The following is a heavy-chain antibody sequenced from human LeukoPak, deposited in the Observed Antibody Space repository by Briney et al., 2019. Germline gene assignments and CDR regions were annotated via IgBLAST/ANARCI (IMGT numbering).Heavy chain of an antibody. J-gene: IGHJ6*03. V-gene: IGHV3-21*01. Sequence: GGSLRLSCAASGFTFSSYSMNWVRQAPGKGLEWVSSISSSSSYIYYADSVKGRFTISRDNAKNSLYLQMNSLRAEDTAVYYCARGGETGDRFLYYYYYMDVWGKGTTVTVSS. D-gene: IGHD7-27*01. CDR1: GFTFSSYS. CDR3: ARGGETGDRFLYYYYYMDV. CDR2: ISSSSSYI.